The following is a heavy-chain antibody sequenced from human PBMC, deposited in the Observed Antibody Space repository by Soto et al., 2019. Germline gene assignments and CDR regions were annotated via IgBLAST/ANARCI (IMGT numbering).Heavy chain of an antibody. CDR1: GFTFSTYS. V-gene: IGHV3-48*02. J-gene: IGHJ4*02. D-gene: IGHD5-12*01. CDR2: ISSGSSAI. CDR3: AREVVTTTWRIFLDY. Sequence: EVQLVESGGGLVQPGGSLTLSCAASGFTFSTYSMNWVRQAPGKGLEWVSYISSGSSAIYYADSVKGRFTISRDNAKNSLHLQMNSLRDEDTAVYYCAREVVTTTWRIFLDYWGQGTLVTVSS.